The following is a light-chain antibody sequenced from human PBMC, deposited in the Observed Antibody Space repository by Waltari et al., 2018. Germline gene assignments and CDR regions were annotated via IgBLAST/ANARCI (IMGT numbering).Light chain of an antibody. Sequence: EIVLTHSPGTLSLSPGERPTLSCRASQSVSSSYLAWYQQKPGQAPRLLIYGASSRATGIPDRFSGSGSGTDFTLTISRLEPEDFAVYYCQQYGSSPHTFGQGTKLEIK. CDR3: QQYGSSPHT. J-gene: IGKJ2*01. CDR2: GAS. CDR1: QSVSSSY. V-gene: IGKV3-20*01.